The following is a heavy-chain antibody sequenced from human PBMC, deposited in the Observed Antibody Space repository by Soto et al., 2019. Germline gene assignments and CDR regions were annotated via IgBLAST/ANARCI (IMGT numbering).Heavy chain of an antibody. V-gene: IGHV3-23*01. CDR2: ISGSDGKT. CDR3: ARWSYLDY. CDR1: GFSFSSYA. Sequence: VGSLRPSCAASGFSFSSYAMSWVRQAPGKGLEWVSTISGSDGKTFYADSVKGRFSISRDTSKNTLYLQMNSLRADDTAVYYCARWSYLDYWGQGTRVTVSS. J-gene: IGHJ4*02. D-gene: IGHD3-3*01.